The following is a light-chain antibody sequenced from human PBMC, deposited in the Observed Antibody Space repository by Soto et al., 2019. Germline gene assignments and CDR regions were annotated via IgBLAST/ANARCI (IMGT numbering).Light chain of an antibody. J-gene: IGKJ1*01. Sequence: DIVMTQSPDSLAVSLGERATINCKSSETILYTPNNNNYLAWFQKKPGQPPRLLIYWASTRQSGVPDRFSGSGSGTEFTLTISSLQAEGVAVYYCQQYYNTFPTFGQGTKVEIK. CDR1: ETILYTPNNNNY. CDR2: WAS. V-gene: IGKV4-1*01. CDR3: QQYYNTFPT.